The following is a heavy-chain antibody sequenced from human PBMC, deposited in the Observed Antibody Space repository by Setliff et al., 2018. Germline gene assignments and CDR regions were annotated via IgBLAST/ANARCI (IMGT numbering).Heavy chain of an antibody. J-gene: IGHJ6*02. CDR1: GGSFKNHA. Sequence: SVKVSCKTSGGSFKNHAITWVRQAPGQGLEWMGGTFPMFDRPNYAQKFQARVTITADESTNTAYIEIRSLRSEDTAVYYCARGNMDVVAAGGKYSGMDVWGQGITVTVSS. CDR2: TFPMFDRP. CDR3: ARGNMDVVAAGGKYSGMDV. V-gene: IGHV1-69*13. D-gene: IGHD6-13*01.